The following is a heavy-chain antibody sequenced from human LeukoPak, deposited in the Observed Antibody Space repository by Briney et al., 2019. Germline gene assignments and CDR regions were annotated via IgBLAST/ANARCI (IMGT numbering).Heavy chain of an antibody. CDR2: IYYSGST. Sequence: PSETLSLTCTVSGGSISTYYWTWIRQPPGKGLEWIGYIYYSGSTNYNPSPKSRVTISLDTSKNQFSLKLSSVTAADTAVYFCARTFRNSLFDYWGQGTLVTVSS. CDR1: GGSISTYY. CDR3: ARTFRNSLFDY. V-gene: IGHV4-59*01. D-gene: IGHD1-14*01. J-gene: IGHJ4*02.